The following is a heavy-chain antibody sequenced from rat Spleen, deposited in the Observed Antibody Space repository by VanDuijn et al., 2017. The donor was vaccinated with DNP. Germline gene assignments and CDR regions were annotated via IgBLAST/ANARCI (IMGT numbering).Heavy chain of an antibody. V-gene: IGHV5S23*01. J-gene: IGHJ2*01. CDR1: GFIFSDYA. CDR3: ARPGSPYYFDY. D-gene: IGHD5-1*01. CDR2: ITNTGGST. Sequence: EVQLVESGGGLVQPGRSLKLSCAASGFIFSDYAMAWVRQSPKKGLEWVASITNTGGSTYYPDSVKGRFTISRDNAKSTLYLQMNSLRSEDTATYYCARPGSPYYFDYWGQGVMVTVSS.